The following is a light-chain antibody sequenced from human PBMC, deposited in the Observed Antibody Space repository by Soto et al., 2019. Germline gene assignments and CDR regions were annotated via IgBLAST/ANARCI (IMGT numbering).Light chain of an antibody. V-gene: IGKV3-11*01. CDR2: DAS. CDR1: QSVSSY. CDR3: QQRSNWPSIT. J-gene: IGKJ5*01. Sequence: PGERATLSCRASQSVSSYLAWYQQKPGQAPRLLIYDASNRATGIPARFSGSGSGTDFTLIISSLEPEDFAVYYCQQRSNWPSITFGQGTRLEIK.